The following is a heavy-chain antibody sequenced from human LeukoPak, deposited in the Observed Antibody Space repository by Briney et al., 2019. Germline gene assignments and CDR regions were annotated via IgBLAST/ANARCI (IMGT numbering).Heavy chain of an antibody. J-gene: IGHJ6*03. V-gene: IGHV1-69*06. CDR1: GGTFSSYA. CDR2: IIPIFGTA. Sequence: SVKVSCKASGGTFSSYAISWVRQAPGQGLEWMGGIIPIFGTANYAQKFQGRVTITADKSTSTAYMELSSLRSEDTAVYYCARLDYYYYYMDVWGKGTTVTVSS. CDR3: ARLDYYYYYMDV.